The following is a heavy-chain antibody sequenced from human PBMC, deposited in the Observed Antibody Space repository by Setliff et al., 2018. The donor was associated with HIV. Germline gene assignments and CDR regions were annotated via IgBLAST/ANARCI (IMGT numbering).Heavy chain of an antibody. CDR3: ATSLITVPPDAFDI. Sequence: PSETLSLTCTVAGGSTSSSSYYWGWIRQPPGMGLEWIASIYHNGNTYYNPSLKSRVTMSVDTSKNQFSLKLSSVTAADTAVYCCATSLITVPPDAFDIWGQGTMVTVSS. D-gene: IGHD4-4*01. CDR2: IYHNGNT. V-gene: IGHV4-39*07. J-gene: IGHJ3*02. CDR1: GGSTSSSSYY.